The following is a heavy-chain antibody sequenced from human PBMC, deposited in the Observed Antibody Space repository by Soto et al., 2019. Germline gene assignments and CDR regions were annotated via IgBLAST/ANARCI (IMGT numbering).Heavy chain of an antibody. Sequence: GGSLRLSCAASGFTFSSYGMHWVRQAPGKGLEWVAVIWYDGSNKYYADSVKGRFTISRDNSKNTLYLQMNSLRAEDTAVYYCARDKGQRWLQFEFDYWGQGTLVTVSS. CDR2: IWYDGSNK. J-gene: IGHJ4*02. D-gene: IGHD5-12*01. V-gene: IGHV3-33*01. CDR1: GFTFSSYG. CDR3: ARDKGQRWLQFEFDY.